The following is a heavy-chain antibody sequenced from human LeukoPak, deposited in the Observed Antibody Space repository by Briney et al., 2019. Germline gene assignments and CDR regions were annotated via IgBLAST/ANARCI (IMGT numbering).Heavy chain of an antibody. CDR3: AREGGPYRPLDY. V-gene: IGHV4-4*02. J-gene: IGHJ4*02. CDR1: GGSIRSTNW. CDR2: VHLSGRN. Sequence: PSGTVSLTCGVSGGSIRSTNWWTWVRQPPGEGLEWIGEVHLSGRNNYNPSLESRVTMSVDMSENHISLKMTSVTAADTAVYYCAREGGPYRPLDYSGQGTLVTVSS.